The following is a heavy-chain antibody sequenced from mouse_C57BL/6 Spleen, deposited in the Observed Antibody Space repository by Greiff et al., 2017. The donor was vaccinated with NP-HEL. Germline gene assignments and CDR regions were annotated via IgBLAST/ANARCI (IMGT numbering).Heavy chain of an antibody. D-gene: IGHD2-3*01. CDR2: ISYDGSN. CDR1: GYSITSGYY. V-gene: IGHV3-6*01. CDR3: AREKMYDLDY. J-gene: IGHJ2*01. Sequence: EVQLQQSGPGLVKPSQSLSLTCSVTGYSITSGYYWNWIRQFPGNKLEWMGYISYDGSNNYNPSLKNRISITRDTSKNQFFLKLNSVTTEDTATYYCAREKMYDLDYWGQGTTLTVSS.